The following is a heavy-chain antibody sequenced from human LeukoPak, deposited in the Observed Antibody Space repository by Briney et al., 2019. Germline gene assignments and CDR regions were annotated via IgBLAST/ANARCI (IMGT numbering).Heavy chain of an antibody. V-gene: IGHV4-34*01. CDR1: GGSFSGYY. Sequence: SETLSLTCAVYGGSFSGYYWSLIRQPPGKGLEWIGEINHSGSTNYNPSLKSRVTISVDTSKNQFSLKLSSVTAADTAVYYCARGRGHVIVVAPTYYYYGMDVWGQGTTVTVSS. CDR3: ARGRGHVIVVAPTYYYYGMDV. D-gene: IGHD3-22*01. J-gene: IGHJ6*02. CDR2: INHSGST.